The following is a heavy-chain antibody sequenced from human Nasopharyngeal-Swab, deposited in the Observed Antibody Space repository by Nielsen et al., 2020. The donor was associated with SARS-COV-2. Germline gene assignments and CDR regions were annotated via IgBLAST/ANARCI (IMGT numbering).Heavy chain of an antibody. CDR3: ASLPNPYQGWFDP. D-gene: IGHD2-2*01. CDR1: GYSFTSYW. CDR2: IYPGDSDT. V-gene: IGHV5-51*01. J-gene: IGHJ5*02. Sequence: GASLKISCKGSGYSFTSYWIGWVRQMPGKGLEWMGIIYPGDSDTRYSPSFQGQVTISADKFISTAYLQWSSLKASDTAMYHCASLPNPYQGWFDPWGQGTLVTVSS.